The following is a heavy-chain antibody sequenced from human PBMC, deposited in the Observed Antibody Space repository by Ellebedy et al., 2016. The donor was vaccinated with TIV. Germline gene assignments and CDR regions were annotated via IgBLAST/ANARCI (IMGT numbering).Heavy chain of an antibody. CDR1: GGSFSGYY. Sequence: MPGGSLRLSCAVYGGSFSGYYWSWIRQPPGKGLEWIGEINHSGSTNYNPSLKSRVTISVDTSKNQFSLKLSSVTAADTAVYYCARASYYDILTGYYTPFDYWGQGTLVTVSS. CDR3: ARASYYDILTGYYTPFDY. J-gene: IGHJ4*02. D-gene: IGHD3-9*01. CDR2: INHSGST. V-gene: IGHV4-34*01.